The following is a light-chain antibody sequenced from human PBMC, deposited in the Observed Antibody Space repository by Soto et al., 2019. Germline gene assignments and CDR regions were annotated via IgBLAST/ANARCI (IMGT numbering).Light chain of an antibody. V-gene: IGKV1-39*01. Sequence: DIQMTQSPSSLSVSVGDRVTITCRASQSITKYLNWYQQKPRKAPKLLVYAASSLQSGVPSRFSGNGSGTDFTLTISSLQPEDFATYYCQQSDSYPYTFGQGTKLEIK. CDR1: QSITKY. CDR2: AAS. J-gene: IGKJ2*01. CDR3: QQSDSYPYT.